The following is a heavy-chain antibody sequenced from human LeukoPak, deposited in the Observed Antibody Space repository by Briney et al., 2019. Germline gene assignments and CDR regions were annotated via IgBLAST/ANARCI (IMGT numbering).Heavy chain of an antibody. Sequence: SETLSLTCTVSGGSISSGDYYWSWIRQPPGKGLEWIGYIYYSGSTYYNPSLKSRVTISVDTSKNQFSLKLSSVTAADTAVYYCAVNVLRYFDWLPGGWGQGTLVTVSS. CDR3: AVNVLRYFDWLPGG. CDR1: GGSISSGDYY. V-gene: IGHV4-30-4*01. CDR2: IYYSGST. D-gene: IGHD3-9*01. J-gene: IGHJ4*02.